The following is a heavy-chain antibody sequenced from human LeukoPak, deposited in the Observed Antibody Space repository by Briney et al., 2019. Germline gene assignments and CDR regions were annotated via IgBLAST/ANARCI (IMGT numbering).Heavy chain of an antibody. J-gene: IGHJ4*02. D-gene: IGHD6-13*01. CDR2: VRSKAYGGTA. Sequence: PGGSLRLSCTASGFIFDDYAMSWVRQAPGKGLEWVGLVRSKAYGGTAEYATSVKGRFTISRDDSKSIAYLHMNSLKTEDTAVYYCNRGSSWYLGGYFDYWGQGTLVTVSS. CDR1: GFIFDDYA. V-gene: IGHV3-49*04. CDR3: NRGSSWYLGGYFDY.